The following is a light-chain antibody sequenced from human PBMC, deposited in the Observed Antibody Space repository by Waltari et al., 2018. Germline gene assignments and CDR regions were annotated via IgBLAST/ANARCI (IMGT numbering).Light chain of an antibody. V-gene: IGKV1-39*01. J-gene: IGKJ5*01. CDR2: AAS. CDR1: EGITTY. Sequence: DIQMTQAPSSLSASVEGRVTITCRASEGITTYLNWYQQKPGKAPRLLIYAASPFQSGVPSRFRGRGSGTDFTLTINSLQPEDFSTYYRQQSFRAPITFGQGTRLEI. CDR3: QQSFRAPIT.